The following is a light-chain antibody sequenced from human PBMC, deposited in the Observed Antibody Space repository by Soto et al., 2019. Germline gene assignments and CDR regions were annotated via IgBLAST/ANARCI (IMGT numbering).Light chain of an antibody. Sequence: QSALTQPPSASGSPGQSVTISCTGTSSDIGGYNSVSWYQQHPGKAPRLMIYDVSKRPSGVPDRFSGSKSGTSASLAITGLQAEDEADFYCQSYDSSLSAWVFGTGTKLTVL. J-gene: IGLJ1*01. CDR2: DVS. CDR1: SSDIGGYNS. V-gene: IGLV2-8*01. CDR3: QSYDSSLSAWV.